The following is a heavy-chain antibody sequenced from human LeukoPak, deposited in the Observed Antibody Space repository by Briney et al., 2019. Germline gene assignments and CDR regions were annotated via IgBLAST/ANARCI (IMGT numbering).Heavy chain of an antibody. CDR3: ARGSTEYSSGWYGLDY. J-gene: IGHJ4*02. Sequence: GGSLRLSCAASGFTFSSYSMHWVRQAPGKGLVWVARVNSDGSNTSYADSVKGRFTISRDNSKNTLYLQMNSLRAEDTAVYDCARGSTEYSSGWYGLDYWGQGTLVTVSS. CDR1: GFTFSSYS. D-gene: IGHD6-19*01. V-gene: IGHV3-74*01. CDR2: VNSDGSNT.